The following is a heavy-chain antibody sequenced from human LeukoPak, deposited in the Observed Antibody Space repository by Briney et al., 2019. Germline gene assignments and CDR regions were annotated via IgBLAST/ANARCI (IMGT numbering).Heavy chain of an antibody. Sequence: ASVKVSCKASGYTFTDYYLHWVRQAPGQGFEWMGCINPNSDDTNYAQKFQGRVTMTRDTSISTAHMEMSRLRSDDTAVYYCARANFLYCSSTTCLFDYWGQGTLVTVSS. V-gene: IGHV1-2*02. CDR1: GYTFTDYY. CDR2: INPNSDDT. CDR3: ARANFLYCSSTTCLFDY. J-gene: IGHJ4*02. D-gene: IGHD2-2*01.